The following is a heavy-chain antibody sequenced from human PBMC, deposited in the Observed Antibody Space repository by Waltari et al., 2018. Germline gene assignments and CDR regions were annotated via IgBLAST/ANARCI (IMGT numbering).Heavy chain of an antibody. CDR1: GFSLNTFGVG. D-gene: IGHD2-15*01. CDR2: IFSNDDK. V-gene: IGHV2-5*01. J-gene: IGHJ5*02. Sequence: QITLKESGPTLVKPTQTLTLTCTFSGFSLNTFGVGVGWIRQPPGKALEWLALIFSNDDKRYSPSLKSRLTITKDTSENQVVLTMTNVDPMDTATYYCAKNGGSSWFDPWGQRVLVTVSS. CDR3: AKNGGSSWFDP.